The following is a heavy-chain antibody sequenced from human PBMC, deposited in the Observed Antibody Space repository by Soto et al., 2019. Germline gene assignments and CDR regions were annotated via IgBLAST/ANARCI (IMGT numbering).Heavy chain of an antibody. CDR3: VPIWRYCSTTTPG. Sequence: EVQLLESGGGLVQPGGSLRLSCAASGFTFSTYAMSWVRQAPRKGLEWVSAISGNGGDYTYYADSVKGRFTISRDNSKNTLYLQMNSLRAEDTAVYYCVPIWRYCSTTTPGWGQGTLVTVYS. J-gene: IGHJ4*02. CDR1: GFTFSTYA. D-gene: IGHD2-2*01. V-gene: IGHV3-23*01. CDR2: ISGNGGDYT.